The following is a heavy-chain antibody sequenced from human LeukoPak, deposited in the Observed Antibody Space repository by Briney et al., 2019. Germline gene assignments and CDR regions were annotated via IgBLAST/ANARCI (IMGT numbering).Heavy chain of an antibody. CDR2: LYGNGDT. Sequence: GGSLRLSCAVSGLIVGSDCVSWVRQTPGKGLEWVSVLYGNGDTYYADSVKGRFTISRDTSKNTVYLQMHSLRVDDTSVYYCVSVYNNSWYVDYWGQGTLLTVSS. CDR1: GLIVGSDC. J-gene: IGHJ4*02. CDR3: VSVYNNSWYVDY. V-gene: IGHV3-66*01. D-gene: IGHD6-13*01.